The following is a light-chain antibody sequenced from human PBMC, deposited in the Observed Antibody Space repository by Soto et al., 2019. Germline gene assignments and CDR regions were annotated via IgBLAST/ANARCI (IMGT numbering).Light chain of an antibody. J-gene: IGKJ4*01. V-gene: IGKV1-33*01. CDR2: ETS. CDR3: QQYDNFPLT. Sequence: DIQMTQSPSSLSASVGDRVTITCQASHDIRSYLNWYQQKPGKAPKLLIYETSNLETGVPSRFSGSGSGTDFTFTISSLQPEDIATYYCQQYDNFPLTFGGGTKVDIK. CDR1: HDIRSY.